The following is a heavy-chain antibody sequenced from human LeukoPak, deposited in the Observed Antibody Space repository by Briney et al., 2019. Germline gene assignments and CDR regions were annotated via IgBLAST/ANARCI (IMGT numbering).Heavy chain of an antibody. J-gene: IGHJ5*02. Sequence: GASVKVSCKVSGYTLTELSMHWVRQAPGKGLEWMGGFDPEDGETIYAQKFQGRVTMTEDTSTVTAYMELSSLRSEDTAVYYCATGGSSSWHRPSNNWFDPWGQGTLVTVSS. CDR2: FDPEDGET. CDR1: GYTLTELS. V-gene: IGHV1-24*01. D-gene: IGHD6-13*01. CDR3: ATGGSSSWHRPSNNWFDP.